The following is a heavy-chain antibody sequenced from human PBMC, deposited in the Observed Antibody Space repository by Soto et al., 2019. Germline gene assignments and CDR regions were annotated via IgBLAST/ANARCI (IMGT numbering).Heavy chain of an antibody. CDR3: AKSSGFGYYGSGSYYILDY. V-gene: IGHV3-30*18. CDR2: ISYDGSNK. D-gene: IGHD3-10*01. J-gene: IGHJ4*02. CDR1: GFTFSSYG. Sequence: QVQLVESGGGVVQPGRSLRLSCAASGFTFSSYGMHWVRQAPGKGLEWVAVISYDGSNKYYADSVKGRFTISRDNSKNPLYLQRNSLRAEDTAVYYCAKSSGFGYYGSGSYYILDYWGQGTLVTVSS.